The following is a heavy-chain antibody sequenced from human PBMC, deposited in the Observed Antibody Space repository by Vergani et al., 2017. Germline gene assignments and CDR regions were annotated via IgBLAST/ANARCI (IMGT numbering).Heavy chain of an antibody. J-gene: IGHJ4*02. CDR1: GFTFSSYE. Sequence: VQLVESGGGLVQPGGSLRLSCAASGFTFSSYEMNWVRQAPGKGLEWVSYISSSGSTIYYADSVKGRFTISRDNAKNSLYLQMNSLRAEDTAVYYCARDTAFGRVRGALGGWGQGTLVTVSS. V-gene: IGHV3-48*03. CDR3: ARDTAFGRVRGALGG. CDR2: ISSSGSTI. D-gene: IGHD3-10*01.